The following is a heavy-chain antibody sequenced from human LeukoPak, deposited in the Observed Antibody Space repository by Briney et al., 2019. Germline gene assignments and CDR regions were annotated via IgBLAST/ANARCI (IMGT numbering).Heavy chain of an antibody. CDR3: AKDRYGDYAYSGFDY. J-gene: IGHJ4*02. V-gene: IGHV3-9*03. D-gene: IGHD4-17*01. CDR2: ISWNSGSI. Sequence: PGRSLRLSCAPSGFTFDDYAMHWVRQAPGKGLEWVSGISWNSGSIGYADSVKGRFTVSRDNAKNSLYLQMNSLRAEDMALYYCAKDRYGDYAYSGFDYWGQGTLVTVSS. CDR1: GFTFDDYA.